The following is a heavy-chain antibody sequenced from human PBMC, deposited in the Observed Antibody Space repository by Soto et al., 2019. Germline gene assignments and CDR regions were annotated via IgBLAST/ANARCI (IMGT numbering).Heavy chain of an antibody. CDR3: ARGTTVETGSY. V-gene: IGHV1-18*01. CDR2: ISPYNGNT. D-gene: IGHD4-17*01. Sequence: QVQLVQSGAEVKKPGASVKVSCKASGYTLTRIVTTWARQAPGKGLVWMGWISPYNGNTNYAQKLQGRVTMTTDTSTSTAYMELRSLRSDDTAVYYCARGTTVETGSYWGQGTLVTVSS. CDR1: GYTLTRIV. J-gene: IGHJ4*02.